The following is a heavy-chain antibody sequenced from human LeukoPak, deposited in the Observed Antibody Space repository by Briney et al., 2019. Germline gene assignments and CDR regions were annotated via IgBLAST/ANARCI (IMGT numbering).Heavy chain of an antibody. J-gene: IGHJ4*02. Sequence: PGGSLRLSCVASGFTFSDYYMSWIRQAPGKGPEWVSYISSGSGTIYYADSVKGRFTVSRDNAKNSLYLQMNSLRAEDTAVYYCXXDLGYNYGSDYWGQGTLVTVSS. CDR3: XXDLGYNYGSDY. D-gene: IGHD5-18*01. CDR2: ISSGSGTI. CDR1: GFTFSDYY. V-gene: IGHV3-11*01.